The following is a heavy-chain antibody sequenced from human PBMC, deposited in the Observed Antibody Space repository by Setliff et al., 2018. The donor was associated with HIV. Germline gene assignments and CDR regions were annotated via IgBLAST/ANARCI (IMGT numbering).Heavy chain of an antibody. CDR2: VVPEDGKT. CDR1: GYTFSDYY. D-gene: IGHD3-9*01. J-gene: IGHJ4*02. V-gene: IGHV1-69-2*01. Sequence: ASVKVSCKASGYTFSDYYMHWVQQAPGKGLEWVGRVVPEDGKTIYAERFQDRITITADTSIGTVYMELSSLRSEDTAVYYCAKQGKYFDWLFSSAVDLMFDLWGQGTSVTAPQ. CDR3: AKQGKYFDWLFSSAVDLMFDL.